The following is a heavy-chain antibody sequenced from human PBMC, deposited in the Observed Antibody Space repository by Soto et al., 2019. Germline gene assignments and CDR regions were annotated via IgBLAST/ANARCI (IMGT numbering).Heavy chain of an antibody. CDR2: IDGGNGNT. CDR3: ASCSGGCCLPSDY. CDR1: GYSFTSYA. J-gene: IGHJ4*02. V-gene: IGHV1-3*01. Sequence: ASVKVSCKASGYSFTSYAMHWVRQAPGQRLEWMGWIDGGNGNTKYSQNSQGRVTITRDTSASTAYIELSSLRSEDTAMYYCASCSGGCCLPSDYWGQGTLVTVS. D-gene: IGHD2-15*01.